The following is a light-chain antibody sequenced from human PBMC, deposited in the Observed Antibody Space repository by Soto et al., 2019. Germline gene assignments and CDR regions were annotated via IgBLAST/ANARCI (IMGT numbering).Light chain of an antibody. V-gene: IGKV3-20*01. Sequence: EILLTQSPGTLSLSPGERATLSCRASQSVSSSFLAWYQQKPGQAPRLLIYGASSRTTGIPDRFSGSGSGTDFTLTISRLEPEDFAVYYCQQYGSSPTWTFGQGTKVDIK. CDR3: QQYGSSPTWT. J-gene: IGKJ1*01. CDR1: QSVSSSF. CDR2: GAS.